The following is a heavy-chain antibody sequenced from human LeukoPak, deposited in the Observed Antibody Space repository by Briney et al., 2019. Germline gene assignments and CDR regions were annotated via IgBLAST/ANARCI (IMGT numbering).Heavy chain of an antibody. D-gene: IGHD3-10*01. CDR3: ARLVGSGSSDY. V-gene: IGHV4-39*01. J-gene: IGHJ4*02. CDR1: GDSISSSSYY. CDR2: IYYSGST. Sequence: SETPCLACTVSGDSISSSSYYWGWIRQPRGKGLEWIGSIYYSGSTYYNPSLKSRVTISVDTSKNQFSLKLSSVTAADTAVYYCARLVGSGSSDYWGQGTLVTVSS.